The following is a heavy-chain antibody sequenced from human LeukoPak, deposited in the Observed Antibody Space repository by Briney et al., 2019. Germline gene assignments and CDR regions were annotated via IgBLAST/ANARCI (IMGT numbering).Heavy chain of an antibody. CDR3: AREAGGSYYGALDY. V-gene: IGHV3-21*01. CDR2: ISSSSSYI. D-gene: IGHD1-26*01. CDR1: GFTFSSYS. Sequence: PGGSLRLSCAASGFTFSSYSMNWVRQAPGKGLEWVSSISSSSSYIYYADSVKGRFTISRDNAKNSLYLQMNSLRAEDTAVYYCAREAGGSYYGALDYWGQGTLVTVSS. J-gene: IGHJ4*02.